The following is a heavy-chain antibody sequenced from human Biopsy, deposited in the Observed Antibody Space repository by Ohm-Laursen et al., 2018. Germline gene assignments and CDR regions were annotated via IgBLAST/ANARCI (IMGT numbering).Heavy chain of an antibody. D-gene: IGHD2-21*02. CDR3: SREQHYYSA. CDR1: GYTFTDDQ. Sequence: SVKVSCKTTGYTFTDDQIHWVREAPGQGLEWMGLVNPKKGDTRYAQKFQGRVTMTSDVSVATAYMELTGLTSDDTAAYFCSREQHYYSAWGQGTLVTVSS. J-gene: IGHJ5*02. V-gene: IGHV1-2*06. CDR2: VNPKKGDT.